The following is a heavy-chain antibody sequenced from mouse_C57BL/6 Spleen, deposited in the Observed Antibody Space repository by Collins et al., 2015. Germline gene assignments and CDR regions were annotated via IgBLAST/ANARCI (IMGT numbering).Heavy chain of an antibody. D-gene: IGHD2-5*01. Sequence: EVMLVESGGGLVKPGGSLKLSCAASGFTFSSYTMSWVRQTPEKRLEWVATISGGGGNTYYPDSVKGRFTISRDNAKNTLYLQMSSLRSEDTALYYCARTHYSNLAWFAYWGQGTLVTVSA. CDR1: GFTFSSYT. CDR3: ARTHYSNLAWFAY. CDR2: ISGGGGNT. V-gene: IGHV5-9*01. J-gene: IGHJ3*01.